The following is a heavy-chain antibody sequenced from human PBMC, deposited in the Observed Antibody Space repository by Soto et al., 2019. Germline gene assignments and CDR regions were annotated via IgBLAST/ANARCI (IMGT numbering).Heavy chain of an antibody. CDR2: IWYDGSNK. Sequence: PGGSLRLSCAASGFTFSSYGMHWVRQAPGKGLEWVAVIWYDGSNKYYADSVKGRFTISRDNSKNTLYLQMNSLRAEDTAVYYCARDYELWSPGYWGQGTLVTVSS. CDR3: ARDYELWSPGY. CDR1: GFTFSSYG. J-gene: IGHJ4*02. D-gene: IGHD5-18*01. V-gene: IGHV3-33*01.